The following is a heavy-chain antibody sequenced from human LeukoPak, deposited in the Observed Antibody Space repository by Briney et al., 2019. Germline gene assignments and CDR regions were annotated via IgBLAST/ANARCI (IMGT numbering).Heavy chain of an antibody. D-gene: IGHD2-2*03. J-gene: IGHJ6*02. CDR3: ARVDIVVVPAAKGPYYYYGMDV. CDR1: GYTFTSYG. V-gene: IGHV1-18*01. Sequence: ASVKVSCKASGYTFTSYGISWVRQAPGQGLEWMGWISAYNGNTNYAQKLQGRVTMTTDTSTGTAYMELRSLRSDDTAVYYCARVDIVVVPAAKGPYYYYGMDVWGQGTTVTVSS. CDR2: ISAYNGNT.